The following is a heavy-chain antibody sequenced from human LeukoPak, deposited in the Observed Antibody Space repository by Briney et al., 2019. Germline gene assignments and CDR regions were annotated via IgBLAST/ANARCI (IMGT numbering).Heavy chain of an antibody. Sequence: GGSLRLSCAASGFIFSSCWMSWVRQAPGKGLEWVANIKEDGSEKKYVDSVKGRFTISRDNAKNSVYLQMNSLRAEDTAVYYCAREHDYGDYVDYWGQGTLVTVSS. J-gene: IGHJ4*02. V-gene: IGHV3-7*01. CDR2: IKEDGSEK. D-gene: IGHD4-17*01. CDR3: AREHDYGDYVDY. CDR1: GFIFSSCW.